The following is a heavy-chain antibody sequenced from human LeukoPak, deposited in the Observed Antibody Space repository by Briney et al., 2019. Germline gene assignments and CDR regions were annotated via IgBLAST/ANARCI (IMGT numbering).Heavy chain of an antibody. CDR3: AKYGFNYYDSSGYYYFDY. CDR1: GFTFSSYG. D-gene: IGHD3-22*01. CDR2: IWYDGSNK. V-gene: IGHV3-33*06. Sequence: GRSLRLSCAASGFTFSSYGMHWVRQAPGKGLEWVAVIWYDGSNKYYADSVKCRFTISRDNSKNTLYLQMNSLRAEDTAVCYCAKYGFNYYDSSGYYYFDYWGQGTLVTVSS. J-gene: IGHJ4*02.